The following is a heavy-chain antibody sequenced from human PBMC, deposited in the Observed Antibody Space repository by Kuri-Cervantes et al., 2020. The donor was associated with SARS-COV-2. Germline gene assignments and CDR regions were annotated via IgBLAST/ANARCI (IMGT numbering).Heavy chain of an antibody. J-gene: IGHJ5*02. Sequence: SETLSLTCAVYGGSFSGYYWGWIRQPPGKGLEWIGSIYYSGSTYYNPSLKSRVTISVDTSKNQFSLKLSSVTAADTAVYYCARQMLSSITIFGVVITRNWFDLWGQGTLVTVSS. CDR1: GGSFSGYY. CDR3: ARQMLSSITIFGVVITRNWFDL. CDR2: IYYSGST. V-gene: IGHV4-39*01. D-gene: IGHD3-3*01.